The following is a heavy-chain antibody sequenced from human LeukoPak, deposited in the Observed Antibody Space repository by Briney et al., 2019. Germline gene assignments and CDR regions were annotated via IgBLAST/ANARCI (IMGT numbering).Heavy chain of an antibody. D-gene: IGHD6-13*01. V-gene: IGHV4-38-2*02. Sequence: SETLSLTCTVSHYSISSNYYWGWIRQPPGKGLEWIGSIYHSGSTYYNPSLKSRVTISVDTSKKQFSLKLSSVTATDTAVYYCARPAAGQGGDWYFDLWGRGTLVTVSS. J-gene: IGHJ2*01. CDR2: IYHSGST. CDR3: ARPAAGQGGDWYFDL. CDR1: HYSISSNYY.